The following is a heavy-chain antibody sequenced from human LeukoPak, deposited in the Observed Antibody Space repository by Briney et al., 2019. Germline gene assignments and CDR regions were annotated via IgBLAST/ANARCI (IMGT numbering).Heavy chain of an antibody. V-gene: IGHV4-61*02. J-gene: IGHJ4*02. CDR1: GGSISSGSYY. CDR2: IYTSGST. Sequence: SETLSLTCTVSGGSISSGSYYWSWIRQPAGKGLEWNGRIYTSGSTNYNPSLKSRVTISVDTSKNQFSLKLSSVTAADTAVYYCARDPKGYFDYWGQGTLVTVSS. CDR3: ARDPKGYFDY.